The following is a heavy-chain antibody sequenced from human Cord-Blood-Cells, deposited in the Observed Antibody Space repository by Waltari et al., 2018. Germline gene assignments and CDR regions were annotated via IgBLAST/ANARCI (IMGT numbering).Heavy chain of an antibody. D-gene: IGHD3-3*01. CDR2: IFSIDEK. Sequence: QVTLKESGPVLVKPTETLTLTCTVSGFSLSNARMGVSWIRQPPGKDLEWLAHIFSIDEKSYSTSLKSRLTISKDTSKSQVVLTMTNMDPVDTATYYCARIPLNYDFWSGYYRDDAFDIWGQGTMVTVSS. V-gene: IGHV2-26*01. CDR3: ARIPLNYDFWSGYYRDDAFDI. CDR1: GFSLSNARMG. J-gene: IGHJ3*02.